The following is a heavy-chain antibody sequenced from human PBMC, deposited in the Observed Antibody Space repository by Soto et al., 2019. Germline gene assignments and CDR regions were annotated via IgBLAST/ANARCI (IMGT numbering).Heavy chain of an antibody. D-gene: IGHD2-2*01. CDR1: GYTFTSYA. CDR2: INAGNGNT. CDR3: ARGSDVVVPAAKGGWFDP. V-gene: IGHV1-3*01. Sequence: ASVKVSCKASGYTFTSYAMHWVRQAPGQRLEWMGWINAGNGNTKYSQKFQGRVTITRDTSASTAYMELSSLRSEDTAVYYCARGSDVVVPAAKGGWFDPWGQGTLVTVSS. J-gene: IGHJ5*02.